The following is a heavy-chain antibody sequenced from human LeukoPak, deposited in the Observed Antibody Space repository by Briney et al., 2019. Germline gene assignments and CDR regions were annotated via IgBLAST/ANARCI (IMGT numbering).Heavy chain of an antibody. D-gene: IGHD3-22*01. J-gene: IGHJ4*02. CDR1: GYTLTELS. Sequence: ASVKVSCKVSGYTLTELSMHWVRQAPGKGLEWMGGFDPEDGETVYAQKVQGRVSLTTDTSTSTAYMEVRSLRSDDTAVYYCARGFPSRRNYDSSGYYSYYFDYWGQGTLVTVSS. V-gene: IGHV1-24*01. CDR2: FDPEDGET. CDR3: ARGFPSRRNYDSSGYYSYYFDY.